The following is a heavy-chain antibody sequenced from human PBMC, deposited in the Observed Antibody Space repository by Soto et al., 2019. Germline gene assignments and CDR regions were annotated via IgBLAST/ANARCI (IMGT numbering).Heavy chain of an antibody. CDR3: ARRGSGSYYDY. J-gene: IGHJ4*02. Sequence: EVQLLESGGGLVQPGGSLRLSCAASGFTFSSYAMRWVRQAPVKGLEWVSAISGSGGSTYYADSVKGRFTISRDNSKNTLYLQMNSLRAEDTAVYYCARRGSGSYYDYWCQGTRVTFSS. D-gene: IGHD1-26*01. CDR2: ISGSGGST. V-gene: IGHV3-23*01. CDR1: GFTFSSYA.